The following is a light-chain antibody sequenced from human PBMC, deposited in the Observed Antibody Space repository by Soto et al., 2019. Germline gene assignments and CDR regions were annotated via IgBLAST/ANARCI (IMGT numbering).Light chain of an antibody. J-gene: IGKJ4*01. CDR1: QDISNY. Sequence: DIQMTQSPSSLSASVGDRVTITCQASQDISNYLGWYQQKPGKAPKLLIYDASNLETGVPSRFSGSGSGTDFTFTISSLQPEDIATYYCQQYDNVPVTFGGGTKVEIK. CDR3: QQYDNVPVT. CDR2: DAS. V-gene: IGKV1-33*01.